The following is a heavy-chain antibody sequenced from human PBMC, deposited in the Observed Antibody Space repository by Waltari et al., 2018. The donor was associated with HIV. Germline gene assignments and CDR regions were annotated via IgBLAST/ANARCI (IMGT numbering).Heavy chain of an antibody. J-gene: IGHJ4*02. CDR2: INHSGST. D-gene: IGHD3-22*01. V-gene: IGHV4-34*01. Sequence: QVQLQQWGAGLLKPSETLSLTCAVYGGSFSGYYWSWIRQPPGKGLEWIGEINHSGSTNYNPSLKSRVTISVDTSKNQFSLKLSSVTAADTAVYYCARGRHDSSGYLWDFDYWGQGTLVTVSS. CDR3: ARGRHDSSGYLWDFDY. CDR1: GGSFSGYY.